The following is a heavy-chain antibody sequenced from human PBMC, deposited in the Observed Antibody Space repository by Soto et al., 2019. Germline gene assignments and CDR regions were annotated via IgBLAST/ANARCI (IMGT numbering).Heavy chain of an antibody. CDR3: EHTHDFWSGYYPGFDY. V-gene: IGHV2-5*01. D-gene: IGHD3-3*01. CDR2: IFWNDDK. CDR1: GFSLSTGGVG. J-gene: IGHJ4*02. Sequence: QITLKESGPTLVKPTETLTLTCTFSGFSLSTGGVGVGWVRQPPGKALEWLALIFWNDDKRYSPSLKSRLTITKDTSKNQVVLTMTNMGFVDTATYYCEHTHDFWSGYYPGFDYWGQGTLVTVSS.